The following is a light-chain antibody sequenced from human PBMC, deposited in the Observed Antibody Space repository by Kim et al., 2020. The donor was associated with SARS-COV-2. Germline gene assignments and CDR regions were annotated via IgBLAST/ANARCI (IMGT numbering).Light chain of an antibody. CDR2: GAS. V-gene: IGKV3-20*01. CDR3: QQYGSSPYT. Sequence: LSPGERATLSCRASQSISSNYLAWYQQKPGQAPRVLIYGASSRATGIPDRFSGSGSGTDFTLTISRLEPEDFAVYYCQQYGSSPYTFGQGTKLEI. CDR1: QSISSNY. J-gene: IGKJ2*01.